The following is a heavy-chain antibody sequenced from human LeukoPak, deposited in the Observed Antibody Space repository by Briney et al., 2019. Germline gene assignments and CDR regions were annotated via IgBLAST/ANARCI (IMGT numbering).Heavy chain of an antibody. D-gene: IGHD2-2*01. CDR1: GYTFTSYD. CDR2: MNPNSGNT. V-gene: IGHV1-8*01. J-gene: IGHJ5*02. Sequence: ASVKVSCKASGYTFTSYDINWVRQATGQGLEWMGWMNPNSGNTGYAQKFQGRVTMTRNTSISTAYMELSSLRSEDTAVYYCARAGAHIVVVPAAIPTTELDPWGQGTLVTVSS. CDR3: ARAGAHIVVVPAAIPTTELDP.